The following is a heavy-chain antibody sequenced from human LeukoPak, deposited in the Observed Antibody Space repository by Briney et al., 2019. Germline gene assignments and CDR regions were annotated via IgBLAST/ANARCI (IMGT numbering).Heavy chain of an antibody. CDR3: ARIRGYDYVWGSYRSYYFDY. V-gene: IGHV2-70*01. CDR2: IEWDDDK. D-gene: IGHD3-16*02. CDR1: GFSLSTRGMC. Sequence: SGPTLLNPTPPLILTCTFSGFSLSTRGMCVSWIRQPPGKALEWLAHIEWDDDKYYSTSLKTRLTISKDTSKNQVVLIMTNMDPVDTATYYCARIRGYDYVWGSYRSYYFDYWGQGTLVTVSS. J-gene: IGHJ4*02.